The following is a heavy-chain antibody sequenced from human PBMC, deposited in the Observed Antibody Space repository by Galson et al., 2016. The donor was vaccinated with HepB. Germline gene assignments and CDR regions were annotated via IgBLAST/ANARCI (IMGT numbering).Heavy chain of an antibody. J-gene: IGHJ2*01. CDR2: IDSTGNYV. CDR3: ARGSASWYFDL. Sequence: SLRLSCAASGFIFSAFSMNWVRQAPGRGLEWVSSIDSTGNYVYYAESMKGRFIISRDNAKNSVFLQVNSLRVEDTAVYYCARGSASWYFDLWGRGSLVTVSS. D-gene: IGHD6-25*01. V-gene: IGHV3-21*01. CDR1: GFIFSAFS.